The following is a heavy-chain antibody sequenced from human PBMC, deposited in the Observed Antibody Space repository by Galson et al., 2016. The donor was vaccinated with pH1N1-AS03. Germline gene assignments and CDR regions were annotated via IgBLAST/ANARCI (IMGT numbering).Heavy chain of an antibody. D-gene: IGHD3-10*01. CDR1: GFSLNDDGLG. Sequence: PALVKPTQTLTLTCTFSGFSLNDDGLGVGWIRQPPGKALEWLGMIYWHDDKRYNPSLQDRLTLTQGVSKSEVVLQMTNVDPEDTATYYCAHRFYGSGASFFDFWGQGIVVVVS. CDR2: IYWHDDK. J-gene: IGHJ4*02. CDR3: AHRFYGSGASFFDF. V-gene: IGHV2-5*01.